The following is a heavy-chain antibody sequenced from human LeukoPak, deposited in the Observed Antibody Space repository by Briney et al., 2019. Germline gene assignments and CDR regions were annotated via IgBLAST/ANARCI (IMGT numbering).Heavy chain of an antibody. CDR2: ISSSSTFK. CDR1: AFPFSTYT. Sequence: TGGSLRLSCAASAFPFSTYTMHWVRQAPGKGLEWVSCISSSSTFKHYADSLKGRFTISRDNARNSLFLQMNSLRAEDTAVYYCARDSSIGYDRVNFDYWGQGTLVTVSS. D-gene: IGHD3-22*01. V-gene: IGHV3-21*06. CDR3: ARDSSIGYDRVNFDY. J-gene: IGHJ4*02.